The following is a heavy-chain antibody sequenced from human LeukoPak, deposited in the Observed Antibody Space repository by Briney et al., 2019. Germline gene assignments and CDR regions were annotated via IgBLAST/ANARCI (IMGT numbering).Heavy chain of an antibody. Sequence: ASVKVSCTASGYTFTGYYMHWVRQAPGQGLEWMGWINPNSGGTNYAQEFQGWVTLTRDTSISTAYMELSRLRSDDTAVYYCARNYYDSSGYYVEAYFQHWGQGTLVTVSS. CDR2: INPNSGGT. CDR1: GYTFTGYY. V-gene: IGHV1-2*04. J-gene: IGHJ1*01. CDR3: ARNYYDSSGYYVEAYFQH. D-gene: IGHD3-22*01.